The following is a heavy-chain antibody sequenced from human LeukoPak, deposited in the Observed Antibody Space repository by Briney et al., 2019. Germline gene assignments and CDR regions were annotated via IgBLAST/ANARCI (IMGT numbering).Heavy chain of an antibody. J-gene: IGHJ5*02. CDR3: ARVSSAAAGTRWFDP. V-gene: IGHV1-46*01. CDR1: GYTFTSYY. Sequence: ASVKVSCKASGYTFTSYYIHWVRQAPGQGLEWMGIITPSGGSTSYAQKFQGRVTMTRDMSTSTVYMELSSLRSEDTAVYYCARVSSAAAGTRWFDPWGQGTLVTVSS. D-gene: IGHD6-13*01. CDR2: ITPSGGST.